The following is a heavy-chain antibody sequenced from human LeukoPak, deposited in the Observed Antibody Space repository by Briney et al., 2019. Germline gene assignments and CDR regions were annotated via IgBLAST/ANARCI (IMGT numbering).Heavy chain of an antibody. V-gene: IGHV5-51*01. D-gene: IGHD3-3*01. CDR3: ARQNDFRLDY. CDR2: IYPGDSDT. CDR1: GYTFSSYW. J-gene: IGHJ4*02. Sequence: GESLRISFKGSGYTFSSYWIGWVRQMPGKGLEWMGIIYPGDSDTRYSPSLQGQVTISVDTSIGTAYLQWSSLKASDTAIYYCARQNDFRLDYWGQGTLVTASS.